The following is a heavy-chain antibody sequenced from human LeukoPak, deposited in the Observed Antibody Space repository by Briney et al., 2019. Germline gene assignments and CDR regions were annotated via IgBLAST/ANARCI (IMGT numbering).Heavy chain of an antibody. J-gene: IGHJ4*02. Sequence: SETLSLTCTVSGGSISSATYYWNWIRQPAGKGLEWIGRIYTSGSTNYNPSLKSRVTISVDTSKNQFSLKLTSVAAADTAVYYCARGTEWELLGASYFDYWGQGTLVTVSS. D-gene: IGHD1-26*01. V-gene: IGHV4-61*02. CDR1: GGSISSATYY. CDR3: ARGTEWELLGASYFDY. CDR2: IYTSGST.